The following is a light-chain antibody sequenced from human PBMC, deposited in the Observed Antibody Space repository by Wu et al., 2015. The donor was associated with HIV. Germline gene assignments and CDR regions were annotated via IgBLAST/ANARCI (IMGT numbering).Light chain of an antibody. CDR3: QQYVGYPYT. Sequence: ASVGGQSHHSLAGPSREYWVLRFGPGTSKNHGKAPTLLIYKASSLQYEVPSRFSGSRSGTEFTLTIKSLQPDDFATYYCQQYVGYPYTFGRGT. CDR2: KAS. J-gene: IGKJ2*01. V-gene: IGKV1-5*03. CDR1: REYWVLR.